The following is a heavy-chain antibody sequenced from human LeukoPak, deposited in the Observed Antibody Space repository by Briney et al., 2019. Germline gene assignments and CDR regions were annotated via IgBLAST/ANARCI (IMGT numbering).Heavy chain of an antibody. J-gene: IGHJ4*02. CDR1: GFTFSSSS. V-gene: IGHV3-21*01. CDR3: ARQQWLDGAYYFDY. Sequence: PGGSLRLSCAASGFTFSSSSMNWVRQAPGKGLEWVSSISSSSSYIYYADSVKGRFTISGDNAKNSLYLQMNSLRAEDTAVYYYARQQWLDGAYYFDYWGQGTLVTVSS. CDR2: ISSSSSYI. D-gene: IGHD6-19*01.